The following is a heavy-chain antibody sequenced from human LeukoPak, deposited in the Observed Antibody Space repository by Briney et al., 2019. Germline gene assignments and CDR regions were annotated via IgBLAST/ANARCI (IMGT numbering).Heavy chain of an antibody. D-gene: IGHD6-19*01. Sequence: GGSLRLSCAGPGFMFHDYAIHWVRQAPGKGLEWVSLISGDGGSTFYADSVKGRFTISRDNSKNSLYLQMNSLRSDVTALYYCARESESSGWYDYWGQGTLVTVSS. CDR3: ARESESSGWYDY. J-gene: IGHJ4*02. CDR1: GFMFHDYA. V-gene: IGHV3-43*02. CDR2: ISGDGGST.